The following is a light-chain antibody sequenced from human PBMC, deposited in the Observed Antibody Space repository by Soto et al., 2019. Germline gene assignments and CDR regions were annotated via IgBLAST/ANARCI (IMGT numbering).Light chain of an antibody. CDR2: GAS. V-gene: IGKV3-20*01. CDR1: QSVTSNY. CDR3: QQYGRSVPGT. J-gene: IGKJ5*01. Sequence: VWTQNQGNLSLYAGERDTLSCRASQSVTSNYLAWYQQKPGQAPRLLIFGASSRATGIPDRFSGSGSGTDFTLTSIRLEPEYCAVFYCQQYGRSVPGTCGRGTRLEIK.